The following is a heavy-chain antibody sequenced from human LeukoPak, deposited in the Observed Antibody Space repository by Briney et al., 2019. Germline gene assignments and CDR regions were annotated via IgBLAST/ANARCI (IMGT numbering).Heavy chain of an antibody. Sequence: ASVKVSCKASGGTFSSYAISWVRQAPGQGLEWMGGIIPIFGTANYAQKLQGRVTMTTDTSTSTAYMELRSLRSDDTAVYYCARGVYSVAGNWFDPWGQGTLVTVSS. CDR2: IIPIFGTA. J-gene: IGHJ5*02. D-gene: IGHD6-13*01. V-gene: IGHV1-69*05. CDR1: GGTFSSYA. CDR3: ARGVYSVAGNWFDP.